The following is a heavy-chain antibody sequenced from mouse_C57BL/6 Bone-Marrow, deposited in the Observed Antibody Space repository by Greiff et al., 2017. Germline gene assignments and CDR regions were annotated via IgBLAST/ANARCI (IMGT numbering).Heavy chain of an antibody. CDR1: GYTFTSYW. V-gene: IGHV1-7*01. D-gene: IGHD1-1*01. CDR2: INPSSGYT. CDR3: AAVASDYVDY. Sequence: VQLQQSGAELAKPGASVKLSCKASGYTFTSYWMHWVKQRPGQGLEWIGYINPSSGYTKYNQKFKDKATLTADKSSSTAYMQLSSLTYEDSASNITAAVASDYVDYWGQGTTLTVSS. J-gene: IGHJ2*01.